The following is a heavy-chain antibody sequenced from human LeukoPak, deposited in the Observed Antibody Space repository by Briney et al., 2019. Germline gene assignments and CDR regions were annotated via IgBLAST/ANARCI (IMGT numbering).Heavy chain of an antibody. V-gene: IGHV3-30*18. Sequence: GGSLRLSCAASGFTFSSYGMHWVRQAPGKGLEWVAVISYDGSNKYYADSVKGRFTISRDNSKNTLYLQMNSLRAEDTAVYYCAKAGPIVVVPAAVDYWGQGTLVTVSS. CDR3: AKAGPIVVVPAAVDY. CDR2: ISYDGSNK. CDR1: GFTFSSYG. J-gene: IGHJ4*02. D-gene: IGHD2-2*01.